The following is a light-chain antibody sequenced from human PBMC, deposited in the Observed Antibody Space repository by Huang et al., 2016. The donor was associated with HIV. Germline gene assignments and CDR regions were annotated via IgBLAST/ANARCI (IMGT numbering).Light chain of an antibody. V-gene: IGKV1-9*01. CDR3: QQLRT. CDR1: QGISSY. Sequence: IQLTQSPSSLSASVGDRVTITCRASQGISSYLAWYQQKPGKAPKLLIYAASTLQSGVPSRFGGSGSGTDFTLTISSLQPEDFATYYCQQLRTFGPGTKVDIK. CDR2: AAS. J-gene: IGKJ3*01.